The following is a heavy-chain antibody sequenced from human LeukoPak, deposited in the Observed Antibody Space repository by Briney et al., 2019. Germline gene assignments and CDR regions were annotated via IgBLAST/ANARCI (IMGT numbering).Heavy chain of an antibody. CDR1: GGSISSYY. CDR2: IYYSGST. J-gene: IGHJ4*02. V-gene: IGHV4-59*01. CDR3: ARVGYGGFYFDY. D-gene: IGHD3-10*01. Sequence: SETLSLTCTVYGGSISSYYWSWIRQPPGKGLEWIGYIYYSGSTNYNPSLKSRVTISVDTSKNQFSLKLSSVTAADTAVYYCARVGYGGFYFDYWGQGTLVTVSS.